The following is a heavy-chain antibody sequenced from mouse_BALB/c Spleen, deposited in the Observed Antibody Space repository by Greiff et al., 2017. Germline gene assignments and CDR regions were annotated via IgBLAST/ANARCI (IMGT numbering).Heavy chain of an antibody. Sequence: EVNVVESGGGLVQPGGSRKLSCAASGFTFSSFGMHWVRQAPEKGLEWVAYISSGSSTIYYADTVKGRFTISRDNPKNTLFLQMTSLRSEDTAMYYCAREEGGSWYFDVWGAGTTVTVSS. J-gene: IGHJ1*01. CDR3: AREEGGSWYFDV. D-gene: IGHD1-1*01. CDR2: ISSGSSTI. CDR1: GFTFSSFG. V-gene: IGHV5-17*02.